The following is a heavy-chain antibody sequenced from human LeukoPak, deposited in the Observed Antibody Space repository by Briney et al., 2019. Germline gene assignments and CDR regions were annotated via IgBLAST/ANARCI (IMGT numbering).Heavy chain of an antibody. CDR3: ARHEANSRYHFDY. CDR2: IYPGDSDT. CDR1: GYSFTNYW. D-gene: IGHD4/OR15-4a*01. V-gene: IGHV5-51*01. J-gene: IGHJ4*02. Sequence: VESLKISCKGSGYSFTNYWIGWVRQMPGKGLEWMGIIYPGDSDTRYSPSFQGQVTISADKSISTAYLQWSSLKASDTAMYYCARHEANSRYHFDYWGQGTLVTVSS.